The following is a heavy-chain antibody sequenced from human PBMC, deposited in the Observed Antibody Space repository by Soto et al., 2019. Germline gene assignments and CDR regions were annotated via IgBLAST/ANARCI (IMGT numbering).Heavy chain of an antibody. J-gene: IGHJ4*02. CDR2: IYHSGST. Sequence: PSETLSLTCAVSGGSISSGGYSWSLIRQPPGKGLEWIGYIYHSGSTNYNPSLKSRVTISVDKSKNQFSLKLSSVTAADTAVYYCARITMITFDYWGQGTLVTVSS. D-gene: IGHD3-22*01. CDR3: ARITMITFDY. V-gene: IGHV4-30-2*01. CDR1: GGSISSGGYS.